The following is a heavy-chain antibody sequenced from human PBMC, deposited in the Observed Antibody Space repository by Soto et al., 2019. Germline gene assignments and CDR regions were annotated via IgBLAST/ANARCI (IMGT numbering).Heavy chain of an antibody. CDR1: GYTFTSYG. Sequence: ASVKVSCKASGYTFTSYGISWVRQAPGQGLEWMGWISAYNGNTNYAQKLQGRVTMTTDTSTSTAYMELRSLRSDDTAVYYCARDYGSGSGNSYSYCGMHVSGQGPTVTVS. CDR2: ISAYNGNT. D-gene: IGHD3-10*01. V-gene: IGHV1-18*04. J-gene: IGHJ6*02. CDR3: ARDYGSGSGNSYSYCGMHV.